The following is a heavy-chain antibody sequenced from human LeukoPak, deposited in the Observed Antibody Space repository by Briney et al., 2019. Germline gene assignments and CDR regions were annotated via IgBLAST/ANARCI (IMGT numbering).Heavy chain of an antibody. CDR2: INPNSGGT. J-gene: IGHJ4*02. CDR3: ARDRGYDSSGYYLSR. D-gene: IGHD3-22*01. V-gene: IGHV1-2*02. CDR1: GYTFTGYY. Sequence: GASVKVSCKASGYTFTGYYMHWVRQAPGQGLEWMGWINPNSGGTNYAQKFQGRVTMTRDTSISTAYMELSRLRSDDTAVYYCARDRGYDSSGYYLSRWGQGTLVTVSS.